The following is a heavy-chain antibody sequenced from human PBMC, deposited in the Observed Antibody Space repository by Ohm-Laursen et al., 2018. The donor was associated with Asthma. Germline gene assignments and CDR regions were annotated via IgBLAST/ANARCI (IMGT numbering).Heavy chain of an antibody. Sequence: SLRLSCAASGFIFDDYAMHWVRQAPGKGLEWVASISTASSFIYYADSVRGRFTTSRDNARNSVYLQMNSLRAEDTALYYCARIGPEWELPGREYSLHHWGEGTLVTVSS. J-gene: IGHJ1*01. V-gene: IGHV3-21*01. CDR3: ARIGPEWELPGREYSLHH. CDR2: ISTASSFI. D-gene: IGHD1-26*01. CDR1: GFIFDDYA.